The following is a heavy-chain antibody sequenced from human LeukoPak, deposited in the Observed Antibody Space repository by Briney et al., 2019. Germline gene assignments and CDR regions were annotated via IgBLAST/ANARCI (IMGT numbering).Heavy chain of an antibody. D-gene: IGHD4-17*01. CDR2: ISNSGSYT. V-gene: IGHV3-11*05. CDR3: AKECDYGNTSHMPCY. Sequence: GGSLRLSCAASGFSFSDNYMSWIRQAPGKGLEWVSYISNSGSYTNYPDSVKGRFTISRDNAKNSLYLQMNSLRDEDTAVYYCAKECDYGNTSHMPCYWGQGTLVTVSS. J-gene: IGHJ4*02. CDR1: GFSFSDNY.